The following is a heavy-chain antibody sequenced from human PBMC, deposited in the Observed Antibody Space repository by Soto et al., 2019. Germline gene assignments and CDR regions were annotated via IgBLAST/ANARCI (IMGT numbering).Heavy chain of an antibody. V-gene: IGHV3-30-3*01. CDR2: ISYDGSNQ. J-gene: IGHJ3*02. CDR3: ARASSGWYKDAFDI. D-gene: IGHD6-19*01. CDR1: GFTFSSYA. Sequence: QVQLVESGGGVVQPGRSLRLSCAASGFTFSSYAMHWVRQAPGKGLEWVAVISYDGSNQYYADSVTSRFTISRDNSKNTVYLQMNSLRAEDTAVYYCARASSGWYKDAFDIWGQGTMVTVSS.